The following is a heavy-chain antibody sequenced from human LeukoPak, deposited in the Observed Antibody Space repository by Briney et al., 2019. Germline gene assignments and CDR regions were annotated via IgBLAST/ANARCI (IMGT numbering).Heavy chain of an antibody. J-gene: IGHJ6*03. Sequence: PGGSLRLSCVASGFTSGNYWMHWVRQAPGKGPEWVSRIYDDGRDTHYAVSVKGRFTISRDNAKTTLYLQMNSLRGEDTAVYYCARGMLSSAGYHWYYYMDVWGKGAMVTVSS. V-gene: IGHV3-74*01. CDR3: ARGMLSSAGYHWYYYMDV. D-gene: IGHD3-3*01. CDR2: IYDDGRDT. CDR1: GFTSGNYW.